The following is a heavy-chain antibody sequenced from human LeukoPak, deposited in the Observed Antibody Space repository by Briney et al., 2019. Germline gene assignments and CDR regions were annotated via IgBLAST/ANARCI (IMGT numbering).Heavy chain of an antibody. J-gene: IGHJ4*02. CDR3: AISRLEDIGFVEDY. D-gene: IGHD2-15*01. Sequence: SVKVSCKASGGTFSSYAISWVRQAPGEGLGWMGGIIPIFGTANYAQKCQSRVTITTDESTSTAYMELSSLRSEDTAVYYCAISRLEDIGFVEDYWGQGTLVTVSS. CDR2: IIPIFGTA. V-gene: IGHV1-69*05. CDR1: GGTFSSYA.